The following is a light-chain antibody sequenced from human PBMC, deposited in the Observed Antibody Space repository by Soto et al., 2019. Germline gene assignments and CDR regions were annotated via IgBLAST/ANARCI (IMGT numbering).Light chain of an antibody. CDR2: GAS. Sequence: EIVLTQSPGTLSLSPGERATLSCRASQSVTSYYLAWYQQKPGQAPRLLIYGASSRAIGIPDRFGGSGSGTDFTLTISRLEPEDFAVYYCQHYGTIEITFGGGTRVEIK. CDR3: QHYGTIEIT. CDR1: QSVTSYY. J-gene: IGKJ4*01. V-gene: IGKV3-20*01.